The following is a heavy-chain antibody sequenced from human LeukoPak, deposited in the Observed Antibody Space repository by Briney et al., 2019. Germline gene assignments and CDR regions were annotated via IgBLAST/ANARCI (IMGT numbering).Heavy chain of an antibody. CDR1: GGSISSYY. CDR3: ARGVGGSWYNY. J-gene: IGHJ4*02. CDR2: IHYSGGT. Sequence: SETLSLTCTVSGGSISSYYWSWIRQPPGKRLEWIGYIHYSGGTPYNPSLKSRVTISLDTSKNQFSLSLSSKTAADPAVYSCARGVGGSWYNYWGQGILVTVSS. D-gene: IGHD6-13*01. V-gene: IGHV4-59*01.